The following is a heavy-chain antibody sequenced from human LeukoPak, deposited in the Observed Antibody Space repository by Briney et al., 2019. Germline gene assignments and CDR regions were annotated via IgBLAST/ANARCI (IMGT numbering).Heavy chain of an antibody. Sequence: GESLKISCKGSGYSFTNYWIAWVRQMPGKGLEWKGIIYPGDFDTRYSPSFQGQVIISAEKSISTAYLQWNSLKASDTAMYYCARGGAVAATWLEYWGQGTLVTVSS. CDR1: GYSFTNYW. J-gene: IGHJ4*02. CDR3: ARGGAVAATWLEY. V-gene: IGHV5-51*01. CDR2: IYPGDFDT. D-gene: IGHD6-19*01.